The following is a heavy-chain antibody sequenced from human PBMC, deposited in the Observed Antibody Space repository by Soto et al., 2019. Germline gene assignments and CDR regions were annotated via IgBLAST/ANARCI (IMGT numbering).Heavy chain of an antibody. D-gene: IGHD3-16*01. V-gene: IGHV3-15*01. CDR3: TTDLEYDYIWGSSGGVAFDI. CDR1: GFTFSNAW. CDR2: IKSKTDGGTT. J-gene: IGHJ3*02. Sequence: EVQLVESGGGLVKPGGSLRLSCAASGFTFSNAWMSWVRQAPGKGLEWVGRIKSKTDGGTTDYAAPVKGRFTISRDDSKNTLYLQMNSLKTEDTAVYYCTTDLEYDYIWGSSGGVAFDIWGQGTMVTVSS.